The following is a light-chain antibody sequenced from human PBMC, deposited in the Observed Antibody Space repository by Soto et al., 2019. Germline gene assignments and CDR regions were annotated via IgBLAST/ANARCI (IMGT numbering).Light chain of an antibody. V-gene: IGLV4-69*01. CDR2: LNSDGSH. CDR1: SGHSNYA. J-gene: IGLJ3*02. CDR3: QTWGTGIRV. Sequence: QPVLTQSPSASASLGASVKLTCTLSSGHSNYAIAWYQQRPEKGPRYLMKLNSDGSHSKGDGIPDRFSGSSSGTERYLTISSLQSEDEADYYCQTWGTGIRVFGGGTKLTVL.